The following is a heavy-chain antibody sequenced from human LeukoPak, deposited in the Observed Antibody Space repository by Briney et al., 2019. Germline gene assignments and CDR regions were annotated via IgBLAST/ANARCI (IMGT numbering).Heavy chain of an antibody. V-gene: IGHV3-23*01. Sequence: GGSLRLSRAASGFTFSSYAMSWVRQAPGKGLEWVSAISGSGDSTYFADSAKGRFTISRDNSKNTLYLQMNSLRAEDTAVYYCAKSPLQLWRLFDYWGQGTLVTVSS. CDR2: ISGSGDST. J-gene: IGHJ4*02. CDR3: AKSPLQLWRLFDY. CDR1: GFTFSSYA. D-gene: IGHD3-10*01.